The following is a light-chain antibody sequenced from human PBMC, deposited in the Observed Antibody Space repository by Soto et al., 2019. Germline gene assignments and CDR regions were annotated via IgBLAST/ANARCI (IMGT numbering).Light chain of an antibody. CDR1: QSVSNH. CDR2: DAS. V-gene: IGKV3-11*01. Sequence: EVVLTQSPSTLSLSPGERATLSCRATQSVSNHLAWYQHRPGQAPRLLIYDASNRATDIPARFSGSGSGTDFTLTISSLEPGDSAVYYCQQRSLWPLTFGGGTKVDIK. J-gene: IGKJ4*01. CDR3: QQRSLWPLT.